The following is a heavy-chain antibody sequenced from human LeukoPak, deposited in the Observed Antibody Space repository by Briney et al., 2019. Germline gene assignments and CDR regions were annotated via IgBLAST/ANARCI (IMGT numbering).Heavy chain of an antibody. Sequence: SETLSLTCTVSGGSISSYYWSWIRQPPGKGLEWIGYIYYSGSTNYNPSLKSRVTMSVDTSKNQFSLKLSSVTAADTAVYYCARQLGVPAAMGNWFDPWGQGTLVTVSS. V-gene: IGHV4-59*08. J-gene: IGHJ5*02. CDR1: GGSISSYY. CDR2: IYYSGST. D-gene: IGHD2-2*01. CDR3: ARQLGVPAAMGNWFDP.